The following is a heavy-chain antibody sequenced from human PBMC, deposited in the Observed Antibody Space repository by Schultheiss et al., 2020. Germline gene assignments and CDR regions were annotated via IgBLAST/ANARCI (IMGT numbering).Heavy chain of an antibody. D-gene: IGHD2-2*01. CDR1: GFTFSSYA. J-gene: IGHJ5*02. CDR2: IKQDGSEK. V-gene: IGHV3-7*03. Sequence: GGSLRLSCAASGFTFSSYAMSWVRQAPGKGLEWVANIKQDGSEKYYADSVKGRFTISRDNAKNSLYLQMNSLRAEDTAVYYCARPRCTSCYWLGGWFDPWGKGTLVTGSS. CDR3: ARPRCTSCYWLGGWFDP.